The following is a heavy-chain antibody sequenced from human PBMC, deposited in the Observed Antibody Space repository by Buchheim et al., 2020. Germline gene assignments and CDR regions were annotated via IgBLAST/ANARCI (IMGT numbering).Heavy chain of an antibody. V-gene: IGHV4-34*01. CDR1: GESFSDYY. D-gene: IGHD1-14*01. CDR2: IHQRGNT. J-gene: IGHJ4*02. Sequence: QVQLQQWGAGLLKPSETLSLTCAVYGESFSDYYWNWIRLLPAKGLEWIGEIHQRGNTKYNPSLESRATMSVDASKNQFSLNVTSVTAADTGVYYCARGPGARRTLDFWGQGTL. CDR3: ARGPGARRTLDF.